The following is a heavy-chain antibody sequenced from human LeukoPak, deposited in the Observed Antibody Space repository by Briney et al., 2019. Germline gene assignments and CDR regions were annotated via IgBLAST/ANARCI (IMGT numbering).Heavy chain of an antibody. CDR2: INHSGST. CDR1: GGSLSGYY. CDR3: ARGFRTYSSSWYQY. V-gene: IGHV4-34*01. D-gene: IGHD6-13*01. J-gene: IGHJ4*02. Sequence: SETLSLTCAVYGGSLSGYYWSWIRQPPGKGLEWIGEINHSGSTNYNPSLKSRVTISVDTSKNQFSLKLSSVTAADTAVYYCARGFRTYSSSWYQYWGQGTLVTVSS.